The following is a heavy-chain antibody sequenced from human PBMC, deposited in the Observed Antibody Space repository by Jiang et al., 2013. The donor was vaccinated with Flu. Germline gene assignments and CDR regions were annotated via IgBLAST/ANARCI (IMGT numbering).Heavy chain of an antibody. V-gene: IGHV4-39*01. Sequence: SIRSSNYYWAWIRQPPGKGLEWIGSMYYSGSTYFNPSLKSRVTMSVDTSKNQFSLKLSSVTAADASLYHCARQIRDCSGGTCFRYFDYWGLGTLVTVSS. CDR1: SIRSSNYY. CDR3: ARQIRDCSGGTCFRYFDY. CDR2: MYYSGST. J-gene: IGHJ4*02. D-gene: IGHD2-15*01.